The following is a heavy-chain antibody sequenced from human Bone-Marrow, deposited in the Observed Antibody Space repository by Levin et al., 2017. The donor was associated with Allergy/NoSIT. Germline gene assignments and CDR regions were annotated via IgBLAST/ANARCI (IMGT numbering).Heavy chain of an antibody. CDR3: ARGGGTSGWYGWYFDL. CDR1: GGSMDSYY. V-gene: IGHV4-59*12. J-gene: IGHJ2*01. D-gene: IGHD6-19*01. Sequence: KASETLSLTCTVSGGSMDSYYWSWVRQTPGKGLEWIGYIYYKGSTNYNPSLKGRVTMSVDMSKAQFSLKLTSMTAADTAVYYCARGGGTSGWYGWYFDLWGRGTLVTVSS. CDR2: IYYKGST.